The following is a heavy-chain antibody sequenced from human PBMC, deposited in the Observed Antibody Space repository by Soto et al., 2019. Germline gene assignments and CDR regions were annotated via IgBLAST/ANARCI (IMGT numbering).Heavy chain of an antibody. D-gene: IGHD5-12*01. Sequence: SVKVSCKASGGTFSSYAISWVRQAPGQGLEWMGGIIPIFGTVNYAQKFQGRVTITADESTSTAYMELSSLRSEDTAVYYCARDGLGYSGYDLLSKYYYYGMDVWGQGTTVTVSS. CDR2: IIPIFGTV. V-gene: IGHV1-69*13. CDR1: GGTFSSYA. CDR3: ARDGLGYSGYDLLSKYYYYGMDV. J-gene: IGHJ6*02.